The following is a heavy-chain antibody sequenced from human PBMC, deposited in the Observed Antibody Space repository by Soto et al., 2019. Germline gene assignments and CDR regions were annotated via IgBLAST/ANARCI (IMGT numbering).Heavy chain of an antibody. V-gene: IGHV3-33*01. J-gene: IGHJ4*02. Sequence: QVQLVESGGGVVQPGRSLRLSCAASGFTFSSYGMHWVRQAPGKGLEWVAVIWYDGSNKYYADSVKGRFTISRDNSKNTLYLQMNSLRAEDTAVYYCARDRGTMVRGVTYYFDYWGQGTLVTVSS. CDR1: GFTFSSYG. CDR2: IWYDGSNK. CDR3: ARDRGTMVRGVTYYFDY. D-gene: IGHD3-10*01.